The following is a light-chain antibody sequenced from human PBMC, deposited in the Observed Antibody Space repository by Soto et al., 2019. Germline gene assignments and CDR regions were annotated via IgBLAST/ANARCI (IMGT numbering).Light chain of an antibody. CDR1: SSDVGGYNY. Sequence: LTQPASVSGSPGQSITISCTGTSSDVGGYNYVSWYQQHPGKAPKLMIYDVSNRPSGVSNRFSGSKSGNTASLTISGLQAEDEADYYCSSYTSSSTPRVFGTGTKVTVL. J-gene: IGLJ1*01. CDR3: SSYTSSSTPRV. V-gene: IGLV2-14*01. CDR2: DVS.